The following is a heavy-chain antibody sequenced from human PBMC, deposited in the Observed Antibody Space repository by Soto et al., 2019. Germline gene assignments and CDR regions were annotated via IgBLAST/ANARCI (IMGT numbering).Heavy chain of an antibody. CDR2: MSYDGSNK. Sequence: QVLLLESGGGVVQPGRSLRLSCAASGFTFSSYAVHWVRQAPGKGLEWVAVMSYDGSNKYYADSVKGRFTISSDNSKNTLYLQMNSLGTEYTAVYYCARGYCSRPSCSHFDCWGQGTLVTVSS. CDR1: GFTFSSYA. CDR3: ARGYCSRPSCSHFDC. V-gene: IGHV3-30-3*01. J-gene: IGHJ4*02. D-gene: IGHD2-2*01.